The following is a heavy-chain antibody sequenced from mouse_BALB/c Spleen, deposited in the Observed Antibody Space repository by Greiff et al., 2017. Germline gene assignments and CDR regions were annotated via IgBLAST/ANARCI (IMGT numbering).Heavy chain of an antibody. CDR2: ISSGSSTI. Sequence: EVQLVESGGGLVQPGGSRKLSCAASGFTFSSFGMHWVRQAPEKGLEWVAYISSGSSTIYYADTVEGRFTISRDNPKNTLFLQMTSLRSEDTAMYYCARLSMITTYYYAMDYWGQGTSVTVSS. CDR1: GFTFSSFG. CDR3: ARLSMITTYYYAMDY. V-gene: IGHV5-17*02. D-gene: IGHD2-4*01. J-gene: IGHJ4*01.